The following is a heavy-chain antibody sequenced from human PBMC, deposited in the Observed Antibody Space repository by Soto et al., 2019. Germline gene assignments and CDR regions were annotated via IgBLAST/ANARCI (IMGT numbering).Heavy chain of an antibody. CDR1: GYTFTSYG. CDR2: ISAYNGNT. CDR3: ARAPGAFDP. V-gene: IGHV1-18*01. Sequence: GASVKVSCKASGYTFTSYGISWVRQAPGQGLEWMGGISAYNGNTNYAQKLQGRVTMTTDKSTSTAYMELRSLRSEDTAVYYCARAPGAFDPWGQGTLVTVSS. J-gene: IGHJ5*02. D-gene: IGHD1-26*01.